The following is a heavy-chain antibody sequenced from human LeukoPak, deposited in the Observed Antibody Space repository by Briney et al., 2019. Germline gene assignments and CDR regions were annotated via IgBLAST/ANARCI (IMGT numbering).Heavy chain of an antibody. J-gene: IGHJ6*03. CDR3: ARVFGDIVVVPAAIRGTDYYYTTWTS. CDR1: GYTFTSYD. D-gene: IGHD2-2*01. Sequence: GASVKVSCKASGYTFTSYDINWVRQATGQGLEWMGWMNPNSGNTGYAQKFQGRVTMTRNTSISTAYMELSSLRSEDTAVYYCARVFGDIVVVPAAIRGTDYYYTTWTSGAKGPRSPSP. V-gene: IGHV1-8*01. CDR2: MNPNSGNT.